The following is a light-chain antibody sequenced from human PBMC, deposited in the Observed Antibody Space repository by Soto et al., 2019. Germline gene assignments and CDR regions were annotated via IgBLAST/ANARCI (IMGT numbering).Light chain of an antibody. Sequence: EIVLTQSPVTLSLSPGERATLSCRASQSVTSDYLAWYQHKPGQAPRLLIYGASRRATGIPDRFSGSGSGTEFSLNISRLEPEDFAVYYCHQYGISPFGGGTKVDIK. J-gene: IGKJ4*01. CDR3: HQYGISP. CDR2: GAS. CDR1: QSVTSDY. V-gene: IGKV3-20*01.